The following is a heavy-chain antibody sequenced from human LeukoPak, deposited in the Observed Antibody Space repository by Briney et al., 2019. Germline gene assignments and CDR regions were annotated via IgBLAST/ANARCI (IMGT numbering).Heavy chain of an antibody. CDR1: GYSFTSYW. CDR3: ARTTVSTTYFDY. V-gene: IGHV5-51*01. D-gene: IGHD4-17*01. Sequence: GESLKISCKGSGYSFTSYWIGWVRLLPGKGLEWMGIIYPADPDTRYSPSFQGQVTISADKSLNTAYLQWNSLEAPDTAMYYCARTTVSTTYFDYWGRGSLVTVSS. CDR2: IYPADPDT. J-gene: IGHJ4*02.